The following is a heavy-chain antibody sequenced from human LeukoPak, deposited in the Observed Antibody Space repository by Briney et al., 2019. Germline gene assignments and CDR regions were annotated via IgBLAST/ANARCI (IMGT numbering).Heavy chain of an antibody. J-gene: IGHJ4*02. CDR3: AQEEVPNDY. V-gene: IGHV3-23*01. CDR1: GLTFSNHA. Sequence: GGSLRLSCAVSGLTFSNHAMSWVRQAPGRGLEWISALSRGGDITYYADSVRGRFTISRDISKNTQYLQMNTLRADDTAIYYCAQEEVPNDYWGQGTLVTVSS. CDR2: LSRGGDIT.